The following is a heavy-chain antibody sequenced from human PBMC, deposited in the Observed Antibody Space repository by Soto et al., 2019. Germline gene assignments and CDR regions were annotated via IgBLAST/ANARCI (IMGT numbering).Heavy chain of an antibody. CDR2: MIGDGTSW. CDR1: GFDFRIYA. CDR3: AKDLRPDGRYDFDY. Sequence: VQLLESGGGLAQAGGSLRLSCAASGFDFRIYAMNWVRQAPGKGLEWVAVMIGDGTSWDYADSVRGRFTISRDNSKNTLYLQMNSLRAEDTAVYYCAKDLRPDGRYDFDYWGQGTLVTVSS. D-gene: IGHD1-26*01. V-gene: IGHV3-23*01. J-gene: IGHJ4*02.